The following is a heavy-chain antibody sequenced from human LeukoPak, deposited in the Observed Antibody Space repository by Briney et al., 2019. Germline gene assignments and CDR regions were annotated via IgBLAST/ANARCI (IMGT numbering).Heavy chain of an antibody. CDR3: ASIAGDSSSWYRAYYFDY. CDR1: GGSFSGYY. V-gene: IGHV4-34*01. Sequence: SETLSLTCAVYGGSFSGYYWSWIRQPPGKGLEWIGEINHSGSTNYNPSLKSRVTISVDTSKNRFSLKLSSVTAADTAVYYCASIAGDSSSWYRAYYFDYWGQGTLVTVSS. D-gene: IGHD6-13*01. CDR2: INHSGST. J-gene: IGHJ4*02.